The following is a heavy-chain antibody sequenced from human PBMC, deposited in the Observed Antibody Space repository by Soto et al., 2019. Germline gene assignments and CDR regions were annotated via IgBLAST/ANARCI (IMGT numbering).Heavy chain of an antibody. CDR3: ARGVGSSPPQY. CDR2: IYASGSP. J-gene: IGHJ4*02. Sequence: LSLTCTISGGSISVYYWSWIRQTPGQGLEWIGYIYASGSPYYNPSLRSRVTISADTSKNQISLKLTSPTAADTAVYYCARGVGSSPPQYWGRGTLVTVSS. CDR1: GGSISVYY. V-gene: IGHV4-59*01. D-gene: IGHD1-26*01.